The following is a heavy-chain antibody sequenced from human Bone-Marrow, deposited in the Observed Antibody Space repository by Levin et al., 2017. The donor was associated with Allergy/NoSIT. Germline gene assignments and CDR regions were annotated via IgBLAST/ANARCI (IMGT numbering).Heavy chain of an antibody. CDR2: IDSSGSST. CDR1: GFVFSESE. CDR3: ARELQSVGIAVGD. J-gene: IGHJ4*02. V-gene: IGHV3-48*03. Sequence: GGSLRLSCAASGFVFSESEMTWVRQAPGKGLEWISYIDSSGSSTSYADSVKGRFTIFRDNAKNSLYLQMNSLRAEDTAVYHCARELQSVGIAVGDWGQGTLVIVSS. D-gene: IGHD6-19*01.